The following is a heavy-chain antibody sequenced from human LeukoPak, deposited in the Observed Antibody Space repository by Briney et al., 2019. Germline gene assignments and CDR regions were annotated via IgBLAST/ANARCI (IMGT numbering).Heavy chain of an antibody. CDR1: GFTFSNYW. V-gene: IGHV3-7*01. D-gene: IGHD3-10*01. CDR3: ARGGHRQKEF. Sequence: GGSLRLSCAASGFTFSNYWMIWVRQSPGKGLEWVAIIKPDGSDSYSVDSEEGRFTVSRDNAKNSLYLQMSSLRAEETAVYYCARGGHRQKEFWGQGTLVTVSS. J-gene: IGHJ4*02. CDR2: IKPDGSDS.